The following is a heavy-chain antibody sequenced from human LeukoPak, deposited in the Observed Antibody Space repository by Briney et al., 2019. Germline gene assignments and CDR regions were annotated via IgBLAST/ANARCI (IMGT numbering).Heavy chain of an antibody. CDR1: GFTFDDYG. CDR2: INWNGGST. D-gene: IGHD6-19*01. Sequence: GESLRLSCAASGFTFDDYGMSWVRQPPGKGLEWVSGINWNGGSTGYAESVKGRFTISRDNAKNSLYLQMNSLRAEDTALYYCARDGLAVAGTAEYFQHWGQGTLVTVSS. CDR3: ARDGLAVAGTAEYFQH. V-gene: IGHV3-20*04. J-gene: IGHJ1*01.